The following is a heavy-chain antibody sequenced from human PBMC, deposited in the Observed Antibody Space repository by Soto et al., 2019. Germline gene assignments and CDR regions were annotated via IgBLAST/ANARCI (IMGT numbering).Heavy chain of an antibody. CDR1: GASIGSGSYY. J-gene: IGHJ4*02. CDR3: ARLTTIITGAFDD. V-gene: IGHV4-31*03. Sequence: QVQLQESGPGLVQPSQTLSLTCTVSGASIGSGSYYWSWIRQYPGEGLVWIGHIYDSGRTYYNPSLESRASISIDTSKNEFSLTLTSVTAADTAVYYCARLTTIITGAFDDWGLGTVVTVSS. D-gene: IGHD7-27*01. CDR2: IYDSGRT.